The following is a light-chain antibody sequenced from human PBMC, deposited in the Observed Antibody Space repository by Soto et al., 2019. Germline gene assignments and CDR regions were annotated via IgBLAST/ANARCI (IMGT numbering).Light chain of an antibody. V-gene: IGLV2-8*01. J-gene: IGLJ1*01. Sequence: QSALTQSPSASGSPGQSVTISFTGTSSDIGGYNSVSWYQQHPGKAPKVMIYDVTKRPSGVPDRLSGSKSGNTASLTVSALQAEDEADYYCSSYTDRKNLVFGTG. CDR1: SSDIGGYNS. CDR3: SSYTDRKNLV. CDR2: DVT.